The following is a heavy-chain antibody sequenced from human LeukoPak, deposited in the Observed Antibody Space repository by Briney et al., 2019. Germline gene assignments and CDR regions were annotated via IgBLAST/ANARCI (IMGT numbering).Heavy chain of an antibody. V-gene: IGHV1-18*01. D-gene: IGHD3-3*01. CDR2: ISAYNGNT. CDR1: GYTFTSYG. J-gene: IGHJ5*02. Sequence: ASVKVSCKASGYTFTSYGISWVRQAPGQGLEWMGWISAYNGNTNYAQKLQGRVTMTTDTSTSTACMELRSLRSDDTAVYYCARDGTIFVENWFDPWGQGTLVTVSS. CDR3: ARDGTIFVENWFDP.